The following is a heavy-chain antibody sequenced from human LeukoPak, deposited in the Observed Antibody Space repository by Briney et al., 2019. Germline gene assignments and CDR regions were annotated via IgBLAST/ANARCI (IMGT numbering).Heavy chain of an antibody. CDR1: GFTFSGSA. CDR2: IRSKANSYAT. V-gene: IGHV3-73*01. Sequence: GGSLKLSCAASGFTFSGSAMHWVRQASGKGLEWVGRIRSKANSYATAYAASVKGRFTISRDDSKNTAYLQMNSLKTEDTAVYYCTRTTVTTPTNFDYWGQGTLVTVSS. J-gene: IGHJ4*02. D-gene: IGHD4-17*01. CDR3: TRTTVTTPTNFDY.